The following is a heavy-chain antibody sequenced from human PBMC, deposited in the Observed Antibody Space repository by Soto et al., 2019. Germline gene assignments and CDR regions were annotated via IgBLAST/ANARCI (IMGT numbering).Heavy chain of an antibody. Sequence: QVQLVESGGGVVQPGRSLRLSCAASGFTFSSYAMHWVRQAPGKGLEWVAVISYDGSNKYYADSVKGRFTISRDNSKNTLYLQMSSLRAEDTAVYYCASPYCGGDCYESDDWYFDLWGRGTLVTVSS. J-gene: IGHJ2*01. D-gene: IGHD2-21*02. V-gene: IGHV3-30-3*01. CDR1: GFTFSSYA. CDR2: ISYDGSNK. CDR3: ASPYCGGDCYESDDWYFDL.